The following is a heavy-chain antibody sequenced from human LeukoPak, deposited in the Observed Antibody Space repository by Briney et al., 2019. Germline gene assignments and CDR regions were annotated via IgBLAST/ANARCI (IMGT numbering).Heavy chain of an antibody. D-gene: IGHD5-18*01. Sequence: SETLSLTCAVYGGSFSGYYWSWIRQPPGKGLEWIGEINHSGSTNYNPSLKSRVTISVDTSKNQFSLKLSSVTAADTAVYYCARVGYSYGYLVDYWGQGTLVTVSS. V-gene: IGHV4-34*01. CDR2: INHSGST. CDR1: GGSFSGYY. J-gene: IGHJ4*02. CDR3: ARVGYSYGYLVDY.